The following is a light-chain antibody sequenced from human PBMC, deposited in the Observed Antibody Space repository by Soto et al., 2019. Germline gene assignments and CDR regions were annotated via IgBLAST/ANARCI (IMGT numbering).Light chain of an antibody. CDR1: SSDVGYYNY. Sequence: QSALTQPASVSGSPGQSITISCTGTSSDVGYYNYVSWYQHYPGRAPKLLIYEVSNRPSGVSSRFSGSKSDNTASLTISGLQTEDEADYYCSSYTTTNTLVFGTGTKLTVL. CDR3: SSYTTTNTLV. J-gene: IGLJ1*01. V-gene: IGLV2-14*01. CDR2: EVS.